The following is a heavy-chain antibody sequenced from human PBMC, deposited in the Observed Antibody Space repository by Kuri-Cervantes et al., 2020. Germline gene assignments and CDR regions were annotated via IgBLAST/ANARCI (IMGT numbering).Heavy chain of an antibody. CDR2: IIPIFGTA. Sequence: SVKVSCKASGGTFSSYTISWVRQAPGQGLEWMGGIIPIFGTANYAQKFQGRVTITADESTSTAYMELRSMRSEDTAVYYCARGVGSRGWFVAWGQGTLVTVSS. CDR1: GGTFSSYT. V-gene: IGHV1-69*13. J-gene: IGHJ5*02. D-gene: IGHD6-19*01. CDR3: ARGVGSRGWFVA.